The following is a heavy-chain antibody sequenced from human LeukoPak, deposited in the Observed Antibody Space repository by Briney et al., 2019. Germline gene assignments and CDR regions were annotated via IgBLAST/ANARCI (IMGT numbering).Heavy chain of an antibody. Sequence: SETLSLTCAVYGGSFSGYYWSWIRQPPGKGLEWIGEINHSGSTNYNPSLKSRVTISVDTSKNQFSLKLSSVTAADTAVYYCARGDLGPGTVWGQGTLVTVSS. CDR3: ARGDLGPGTV. CDR1: GGSFSGYY. D-gene: IGHD1-1*01. J-gene: IGHJ4*02. V-gene: IGHV4-34*01. CDR2: INHSGST.